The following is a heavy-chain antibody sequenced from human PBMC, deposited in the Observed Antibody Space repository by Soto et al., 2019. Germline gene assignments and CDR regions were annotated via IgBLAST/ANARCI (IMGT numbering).Heavy chain of an antibody. V-gene: IGHV4-30-2*01. D-gene: IGHD4-4*01. CDR3: ARGMTTVNTFDY. Sequence: QLQLQESGSGLVKPSQTLSLTCAVSGGSISSGGYSCSWLRQPPGKGLEWIGYSYHSGSTYYNPSLQRRVTISVDRSKNQVSLKRSAVTAADTAVDYCARGMTTVNTFDYWGQGNLVTVSS. J-gene: IGHJ4*02. CDR2: SYHSGST. CDR1: GGSISSGGYS.